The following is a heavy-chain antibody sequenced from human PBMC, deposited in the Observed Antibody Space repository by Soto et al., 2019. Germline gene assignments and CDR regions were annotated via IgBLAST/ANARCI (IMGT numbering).Heavy chain of an antibody. Sequence: YGGWIRQPPGKGLEWIGNIFYTGGTYYTPSLKSRVTISVDTSKNHVSLKLSSVTAADTAVYYCASGNNSFMITFGGVISYFDLWGRGTLVTVSS. D-gene: IGHD3-16*02. CDR1: Y. V-gene: IGHV4-39*02. CDR2: IFYTGGT. CDR3: ASGNNSFMITFGGVISYFDL. J-gene: IGHJ2*01.